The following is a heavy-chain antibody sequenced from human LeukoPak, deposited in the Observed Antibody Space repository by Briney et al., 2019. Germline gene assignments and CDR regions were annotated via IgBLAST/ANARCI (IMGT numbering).Heavy chain of an antibody. CDR1: GGSISSSSYY. J-gene: IGHJ4*02. CDR2: IYYSGST. Sequence: PSETPSLTCTVSGGSISSSSYYWGWIRQPPGKGLEWIGSIYYSGSTYYNPSLKSRVTISVDTSKNQFSLKLSSVTATDTAVYYCATIPANFDWQITEGYWGQGTLVTVSS. V-gene: IGHV4-39*05. CDR3: ATIPANFDWQITEGY. D-gene: IGHD3-9*01.